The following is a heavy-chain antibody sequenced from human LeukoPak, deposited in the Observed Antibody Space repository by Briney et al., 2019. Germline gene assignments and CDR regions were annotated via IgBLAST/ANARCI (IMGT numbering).Heavy chain of an antibody. CDR2: INDSGST. J-gene: IGHJ4*02. CDR1: GGSFRGYY. CDR3: ARGVSHRNFDWLFY. D-gene: IGHD3-9*01. V-gene: IGHV4-34*01. Sequence: SETLSLTCAVYGGSFRGYYWSWIRQPPGKGLEWIGEINDSGSTHYNTSLDSRVTISVDTSKNQVYLKLSSVTAADTAIYYCARGVSHRNFDWLFYWGQGTLVTVSS.